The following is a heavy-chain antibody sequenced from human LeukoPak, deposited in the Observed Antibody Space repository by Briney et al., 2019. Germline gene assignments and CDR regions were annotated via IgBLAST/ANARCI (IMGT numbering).Heavy chain of an antibody. CDR3: AKAHTIFDY. D-gene: IGHD3-3*01. CDR2: ISGSGGST. Sequence: GGSLRLSCAASGFTFSDYYMSWIRQAPGKGLEWVSAISGSGGSTYYADSVKGRFTISRDNSKNTLYLQMNSLRAEDTAVYYCAKAHTIFDYWGQGTLVTVSS. CDR1: GFTFSDYY. J-gene: IGHJ4*02. V-gene: IGHV3-23*01.